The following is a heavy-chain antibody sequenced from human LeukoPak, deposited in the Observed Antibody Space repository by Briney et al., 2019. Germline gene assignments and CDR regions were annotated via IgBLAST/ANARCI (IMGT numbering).Heavy chain of an antibody. CDR2: IYSSGSS. D-gene: IGHD3-22*01. J-gene: IGHJ2*01. Sequence: PSETLSLTCVVSGGSISTGAFSWYWLRQPPGQGPEWIGYIYSSGSSYYNPSLQSRFIISVDTSKNQFSLKLSSVTAADTAVYYCARRSDSSGPRRPRVAYWYFDLWGRGTLVTVSS. CDR1: GGSISTGAFS. CDR3: ARRSDSSGPRRPRVAYWYFDL. V-gene: IGHV4-30-4*07.